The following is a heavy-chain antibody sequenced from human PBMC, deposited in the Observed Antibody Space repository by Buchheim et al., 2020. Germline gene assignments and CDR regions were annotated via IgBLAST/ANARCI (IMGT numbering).Heavy chain of an antibody. V-gene: IGHV4-30-2*05. CDR2: IYHSGST. CDR1: GGSISSDGYS. D-gene: IGHD5-18*01. Sequence: QLQLQESGSGLVKPSQTLSLTCAVSGGSISSDGYSWSWIRQPPGKGLEWIGYIYHSGSTYYNPSLKSRVTISVDTSKNQFSLKLSSVTAADTAVYYCARCSNVDTAMVTRFDYWGQGTL. CDR3: ARCSNVDTAMVTRFDY. J-gene: IGHJ4*02.